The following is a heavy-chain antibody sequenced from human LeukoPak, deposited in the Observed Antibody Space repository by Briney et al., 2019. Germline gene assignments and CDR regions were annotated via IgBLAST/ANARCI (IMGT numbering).Heavy chain of an antibody. CDR2: IYNTGST. CDR1: GGSISSYYWSCISTYY. D-gene: IGHD2-15*01. Sequence: SETLSLTCTVSGGSISSYYWSCISTYYWSWTRQTPGKGLEWIGNIYNTGSTNYNPSLKSRVTISVDTSKNQVSLKLTSVTAADTAVYHCARAGHCSGGSCYYFDYWGQGTLVTVSS. CDR3: ARAGHCSGGSCYYFDY. V-gene: IGHV4-61*01. J-gene: IGHJ4*02.